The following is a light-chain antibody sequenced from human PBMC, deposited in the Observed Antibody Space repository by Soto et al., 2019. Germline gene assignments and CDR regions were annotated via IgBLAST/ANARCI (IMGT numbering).Light chain of an antibody. CDR3: QQYNNWPLGFT. J-gene: IGKJ3*01. Sequence: EIVMTQSPDTLSVSPGERATLSCRASQSVSTKLAWYQQKPGQGPSLLIYGASTRATGIPARFSGSGSGTEFTLTISSLQSEDFAVYYCQQYNNWPLGFTFGPGTKVDIK. CDR1: QSVSTK. CDR2: GAS. V-gene: IGKV3-15*01.